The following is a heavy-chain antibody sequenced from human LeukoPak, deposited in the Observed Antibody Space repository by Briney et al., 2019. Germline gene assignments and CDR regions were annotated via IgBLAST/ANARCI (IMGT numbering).Heavy chain of an antibody. CDR1: GGSFSGYY. CDR3: ARSQQYYYDSSGYLFDY. D-gene: IGHD3-22*01. V-gene: IGHV4-34*01. J-gene: IGHJ4*02. CDR2: INHSGST. Sequence: SETLSLTCAVYGGSFSGYYWSWIRQPPGKGLEWIGEINHSGSTNYNPSLKSRVTISVDTSKKQFSLKLKSVTAADTAVYYCARSQQYYYDSSGYLFDYWGQGTLVTVSS.